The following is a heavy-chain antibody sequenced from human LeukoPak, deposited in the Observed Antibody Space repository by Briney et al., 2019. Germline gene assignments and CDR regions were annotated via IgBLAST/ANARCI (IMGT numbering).Heavy chain of an antibody. J-gene: IGHJ4*02. V-gene: IGHV4-39*01. CDR3: VTVVTLVRVDY. CDR1: GGSIRSSYYY. CDR2: IYYSGST. D-gene: IGHD4-23*01. Sequence: SETLSLTCTVSGGSIRSSYYYWGWIRQPPGKGLEWIGSIYYSGSTYYNPSLKSRVTISVDTSKNQFSLKLSSVTAADTAVYYCVTVVTLVRVDYWGQGTLVTVSS.